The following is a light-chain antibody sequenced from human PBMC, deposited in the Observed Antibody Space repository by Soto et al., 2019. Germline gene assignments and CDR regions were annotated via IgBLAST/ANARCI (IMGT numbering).Light chain of an antibody. CDR3: QQHHDLPIT. Sequence: DIQMTQSPSSLSASVGDRVTITCQASQDITYYLNWYQQKPGKAPSLLIHDASSLQTGVPSRFSGSGSGTDFTFTINSLQPDDIATYYCQQHHDLPITFGQGTRLEIK. V-gene: IGKV1-33*01. J-gene: IGKJ5*01. CDR2: DAS. CDR1: QDITYY.